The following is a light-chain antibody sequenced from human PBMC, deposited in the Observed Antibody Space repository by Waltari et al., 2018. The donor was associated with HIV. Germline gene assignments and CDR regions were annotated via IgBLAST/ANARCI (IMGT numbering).Light chain of an antibody. CDR1: SSDVGRYDY. J-gene: IGLJ2*01. CDR2: EVN. V-gene: IGLV2-8*01. CDR3: TSYAGINPVA. Sequence: QSALTQPPSASGSPGQSVTISCTGTSSDVGRYDYLSWYQQHPGKAPTLLIYEVNKRPSGVPDRFSGSKSGNTASLTVSGLQAEDEAEYSCTSYAGINPVAFGGGTKLTVL.